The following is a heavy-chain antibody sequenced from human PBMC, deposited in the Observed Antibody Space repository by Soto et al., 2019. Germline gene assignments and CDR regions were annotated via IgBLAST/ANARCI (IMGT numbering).Heavy chain of an antibody. J-gene: IGHJ6*02. CDR3: APDGGNYYYGMDV. CDR1: GFTFSSYS. CDR2: ISSSSSYI. Sequence: GGSLRLSCAASGFTFSSYSMNWVRQTPGKGLEWVSSISSSSSYIYYADSVKGRFTISRDNAKNSLYLQMNSLRAEDTAVYYCAPDGGNYYYGMDVWGQGTTVTVSS. V-gene: IGHV3-21*01. D-gene: IGHD3-16*01.